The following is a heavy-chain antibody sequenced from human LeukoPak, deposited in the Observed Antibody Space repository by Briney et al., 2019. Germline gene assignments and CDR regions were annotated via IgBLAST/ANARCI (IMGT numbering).Heavy chain of an antibody. CDR1: GFTFSSYG. D-gene: IGHD3-9*01. V-gene: IGHV3-33*01. Sequence: PGGSLRLSCAASGFTFSSYGMHWVRQAPGKGLEWVAVIWYDGSNKYYPDSVKGRFTISRDNSKNTLYLQMNSLRAEDTAVYYCARAWTYYDILTGYYSFDYWGQGTLATVSS. CDR3: ARAWTYYDILTGYYSFDY. CDR2: IWYDGSNK. J-gene: IGHJ4*02.